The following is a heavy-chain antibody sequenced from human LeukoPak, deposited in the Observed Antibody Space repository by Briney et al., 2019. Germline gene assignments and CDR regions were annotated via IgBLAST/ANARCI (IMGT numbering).Heavy chain of an antibody. CDR1: GFTFSSYG. J-gene: IGHJ4*02. Sequence: PGGSLRLSCAASGFTFSSYGMHWVRQAPGKGLEWVAVTWHDGSNKYYADSVKGRFTISRDNSKNTLYLQMNSLRAEDTAVYYCARGYYDSSGYFHFDYWGQGTLVTVSS. CDR2: TWHDGSNK. V-gene: IGHV3-33*01. CDR3: ARGYYDSSGYFHFDY. D-gene: IGHD3-22*01.